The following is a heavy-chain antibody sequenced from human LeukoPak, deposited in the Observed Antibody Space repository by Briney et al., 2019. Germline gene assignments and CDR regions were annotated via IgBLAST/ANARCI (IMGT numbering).Heavy chain of an antibody. CDR3: ASRSYDSSGYYYGEFDY. J-gene: IGHJ4*02. CDR1: GFTFSSYS. V-gene: IGHV3-21*01. D-gene: IGHD3-22*01. Sequence: GGSLRLSCAASGFTFSSYSMNWVRQAPGKGLEWVSSISSSSSYIYYAYSVKGRFTISRDNANNSLYLQMNSLRAEDTAVYYCASRSYDSSGYYYGEFDYWGQGTLVTVSS. CDR2: ISSSSSYI.